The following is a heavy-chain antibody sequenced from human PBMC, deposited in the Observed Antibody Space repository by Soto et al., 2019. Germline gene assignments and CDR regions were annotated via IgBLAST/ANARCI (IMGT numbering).Heavy chain of an antibody. J-gene: IGHJ5*02. D-gene: IGHD6-13*01. Sequence: QLQLQESGPGLVKPSETLSLTSTVSGGSISSSSYYWGWIRQPPGKGLEWIGSIYYSGSTYYNPSHNRRVNXSXAXXKNQFSLKLSSVTAADTAVYYCARHQSHSSSYVDPWGQRTLVTVSS. CDR2: IYYSGST. CDR1: GGSISSSSYY. CDR3: ARHQSHSSSYVDP. V-gene: IGHV4-39*01.